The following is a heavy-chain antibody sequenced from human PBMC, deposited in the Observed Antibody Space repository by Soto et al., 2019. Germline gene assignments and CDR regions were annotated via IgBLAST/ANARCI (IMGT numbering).Heavy chain of an antibody. Sequence: PVGSLRLSCAASGFTFSSYGMHWVRQAPGKGLEWVAVIWYDGSNKYYADSVKGRFTISRDNSKNTLYLQMNSLRAEDTAVYCCARDSGYSYGHYYYYGMDVWGQGTTVTVSS. CDR2: IWYDGSNK. CDR3: ARDSGYSYGHYYYYGMDV. V-gene: IGHV3-33*01. CDR1: GFTFSSYG. D-gene: IGHD5-18*01. J-gene: IGHJ6*02.